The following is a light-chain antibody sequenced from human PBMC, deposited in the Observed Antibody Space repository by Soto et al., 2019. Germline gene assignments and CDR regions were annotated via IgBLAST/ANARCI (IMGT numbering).Light chain of an antibody. CDR2: DVT. Sequence: QSALTQPRSVSGSPGQSVTISCTGTSSDVGRFNYVSWYQQNPGKAPKIIIYDVTRRLSGVPDRFFGSKSGNTAYLTISGLQAEDEAEYFCCSYAGSYTVIFGGGTKVTV. J-gene: IGLJ2*01. CDR1: SSDVGRFNY. V-gene: IGLV2-11*01. CDR3: CSYAGSYTVI.